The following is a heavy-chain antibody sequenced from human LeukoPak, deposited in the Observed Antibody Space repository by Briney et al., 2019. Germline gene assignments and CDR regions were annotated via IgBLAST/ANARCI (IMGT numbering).Heavy chain of an antibody. D-gene: IGHD3-22*01. CDR1: GGSISSYY. Sequence: SETLSLTCTVSGGSISSYYRSWIRQPPGKGLEWIGYIYYSGSTNYNPSLKSRVTISVDTSKNQFSLKLSSVTAADTAVYYCATEYYYDSSGSESAFDIWGQGTMVTVSS. V-gene: IGHV4-59*12. CDR2: IYYSGST. J-gene: IGHJ3*02. CDR3: ATEYYYDSSGSESAFDI.